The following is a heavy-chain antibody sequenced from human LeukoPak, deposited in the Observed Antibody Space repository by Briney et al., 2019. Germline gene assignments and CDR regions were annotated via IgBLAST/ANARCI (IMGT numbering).Heavy chain of an antibody. CDR1: GYTITNYV. CDR3: VRDDCAADACYPGGY. CDR2: INAGNGDT. J-gene: IGHJ4*02. Sequence: ASVKVSCKASGYTITNYVVHWVRQAPGQRPEWMGYINAGNGDTKYSKNFQDRVTITRDTSASTAYMEVSSLTSEDTALYSCVRDDCAADACYPGGYWGQGTLVTVSS. V-gene: IGHV1-3*01. D-gene: IGHD2-21*02.